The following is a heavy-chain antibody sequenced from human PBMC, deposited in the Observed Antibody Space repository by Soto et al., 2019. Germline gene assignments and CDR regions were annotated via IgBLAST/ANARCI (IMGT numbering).Heavy chain of an antibody. J-gene: IGHJ4*02. D-gene: IGHD6-13*01. CDR3: ARDSHYSTAWQRFDS. CDR1: GYTFTNYA. CDR2: VNTYNGNP. Sequence: QVQLVQSGVEVKKPGASVKVSCKASGYTFTNYAISWVRQAPGRGLEWMGWVNTYNGNPNYAQIFQGRVTMTTDTSTGTAYMAMRSLKSHHSGVYYCARDSHYSTAWQRFDSWGQGTLVTVSS. V-gene: IGHV1-18*01.